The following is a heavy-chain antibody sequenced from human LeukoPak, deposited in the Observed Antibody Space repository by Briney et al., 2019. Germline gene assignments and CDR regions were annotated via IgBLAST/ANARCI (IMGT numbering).Heavy chain of an antibody. V-gene: IGHV3-30*04. CDR1: GFTFCSYA. J-gene: IGHJ6*03. D-gene: IGHD6-13*01. CDR2: ISYDGSNK. Sequence: GGSLRLSCAASGFTFCSYAMHWVRQAPGKGLEWVAVISYDGSNKYYADSVKGRFTISRSNSKNTLYLQMNSLRAEDTAVYYCARDTIIAAAGTISYYYYYMDVWGKGTTVTVSS. CDR3: ARDTIIAAAGTISYYYYYMDV.